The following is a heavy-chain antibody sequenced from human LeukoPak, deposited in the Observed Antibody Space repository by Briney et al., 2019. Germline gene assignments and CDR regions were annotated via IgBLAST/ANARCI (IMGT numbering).Heavy chain of an antibody. D-gene: IGHD3-22*01. J-gene: IGHJ6*03. V-gene: IGHV3-21*01. Sequence: SGGSLRLSCAASGFTFSSYSMNWVRQAPGQGLEWVSSISSSSSYIYYADSVKGRFTISRDNAKNSLYLQMNSLRAEDTAVYYCARGYLASNRQYYYDSSGYYYYYYYMDVWGKGTTVTVSS. CDR3: ARGYLASNRQYYYDSSGYYYYYYYMDV. CDR1: GFTFSSYS. CDR2: ISSSSSYI.